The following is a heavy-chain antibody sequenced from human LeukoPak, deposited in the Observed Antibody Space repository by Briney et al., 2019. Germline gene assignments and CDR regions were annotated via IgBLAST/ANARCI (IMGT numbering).Heavy chain of an antibody. J-gene: IGHJ2*01. Sequence: SETLSLTCAVYGGAFRGYYWSWIRQPPGKGLEWIGEINQSGSTNYNPSLKSRVTISVDTSKNQFSLKLSSVTAADTALYYCARSGYYYESSGYYFPNWYVELWGRGTLVTVSS. D-gene: IGHD3-22*01. CDR2: INQSGST. CDR1: GGAFRGYY. CDR3: ARSGYYYESSGYYFPNWYVEL. V-gene: IGHV4-34*01.